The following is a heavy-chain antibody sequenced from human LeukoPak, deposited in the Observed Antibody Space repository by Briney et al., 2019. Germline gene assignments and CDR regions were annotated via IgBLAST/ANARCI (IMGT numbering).Heavy chain of an antibody. J-gene: IGHJ6*03. Sequence: PGGSLRLSCAASGFTFSSYSMNWVRRAPGKGLEWVSSISSSSYIYYADSVKGRFTISRDNAKNSLYLQMNSLRAEDTAVYYCARDPRYCSSTSCKYYYYYYMDVWGKETTVTVSS. CDR1: GFTFSSYS. CDR3: ARDPRYCSSTSCKYYYYYYMDV. D-gene: IGHD2-2*01. V-gene: IGHV3-21*01. CDR2: ISSSSYI.